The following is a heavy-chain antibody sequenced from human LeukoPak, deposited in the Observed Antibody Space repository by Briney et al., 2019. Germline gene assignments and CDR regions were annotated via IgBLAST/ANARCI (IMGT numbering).Heavy chain of an antibody. CDR1: GGSISSNNW. V-gene: IGHV4-4*02. CDR3: AVPSGYSYGPRAFDI. Sequence: TLSLTCAVSGGSISSNNWWSWVRQPPGKGLEWIGEIYHSGSTNYNPSLKSRVTISVDTSKNQFSLKLSSVTAADTAVYYCAVPSGYSYGPRAFDIWGQGTMVTVSS. J-gene: IGHJ3*02. D-gene: IGHD5-18*01. CDR2: IYHSGST.